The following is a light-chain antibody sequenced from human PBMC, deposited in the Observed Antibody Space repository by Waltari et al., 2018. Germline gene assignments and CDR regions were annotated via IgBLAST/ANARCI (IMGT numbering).Light chain of an antibody. J-gene: IGKJ1*01. V-gene: IGKV3-20*01. Sequence: EIVLTQPPGTLSLSPGERATLSCRASQTVGSSYLTWYQQKPGQAPRLLMYGVASRAAGFPDRFSGSGSGTVFTLTINRLEPEDSAVYYCQQYETSPWTFGQGTKVEIK. CDR3: QQYETSPWT. CDR2: GVA. CDR1: QTVGSSY.